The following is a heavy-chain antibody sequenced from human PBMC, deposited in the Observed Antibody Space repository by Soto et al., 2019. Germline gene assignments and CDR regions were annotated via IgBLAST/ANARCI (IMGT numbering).Heavy chain of an antibody. Sequence: ASAKVSCKASGYTFTSYGISWVRQAPGQGLEWMGWISASHGNTNYAQKLPGRVTMTTDTPTSRAYMELRSLTSDDTAEYYCARDGIAATIRTLGFDCWRKGTLVTVSS. CDR2: ISASHGNT. V-gene: IGHV1-18*01. CDR3: ARDGIAATIRTLGFDC. CDR1: GYTFTSYG. D-gene: IGHD6-6*01. J-gene: IGHJ4*02.